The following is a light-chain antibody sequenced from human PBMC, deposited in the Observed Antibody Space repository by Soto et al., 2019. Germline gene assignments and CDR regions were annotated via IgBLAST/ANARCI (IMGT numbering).Light chain of an antibody. CDR1: SSNIGAGYG. Sequence: QAVVTQPPSVSGAPGQRVTISCTGSSSNIGAGYGVHWYQQLPGTAPKLLIYGNSNRPSGVPDRFSGSKSGTSASLAITGLQAEDEADNYCQSYDISLSVVFGGGTKPTVL. V-gene: IGLV1-40*01. J-gene: IGLJ2*01. CDR3: QSYDISLSVV. CDR2: GNS.